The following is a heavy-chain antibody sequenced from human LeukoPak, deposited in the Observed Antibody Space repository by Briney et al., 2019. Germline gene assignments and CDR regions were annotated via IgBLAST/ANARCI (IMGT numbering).Heavy chain of an antibody. CDR1: GGSFSGYY. J-gene: IGHJ6*03. V-gene: IGHV4-34*01. CDR2: INHSGST. D-gene: IGHD4-17*01. Sequence: SETLSLTCAVYGGSFSGYYWSWIRQPPGKGLEWIGEINHSGSTNYNPSLKSRVTISVDTSKNQFSLKLSSVTAADTAVYYCARARQDYRDYLSYYYMDVWGKGTTVTVSS. CDR3: ARARQDYRDYLSYYYMDV.